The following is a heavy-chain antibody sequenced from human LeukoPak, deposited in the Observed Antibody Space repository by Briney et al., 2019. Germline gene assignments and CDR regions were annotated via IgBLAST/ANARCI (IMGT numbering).Heavy chain of an antibody. Sequence: GGSLRFSCVVSGFTFSSYWMSWVRQAPGQGLEWVANMKQDGSEKYYVDSVKGRFTISRDNAKNSLYLQMNSLRAEDTAVYYCARAPYYSHVEFYFDYWGQGTLVTVSS. CDR3: ARAPYYSHVEFYFDY. CDR2: MKQDGSEK. D-gene: IGHD3-22*01. V-gene: IGHV3-7*03. J-gene: IGHJ4*02. CDR1: GFTFSSYW.